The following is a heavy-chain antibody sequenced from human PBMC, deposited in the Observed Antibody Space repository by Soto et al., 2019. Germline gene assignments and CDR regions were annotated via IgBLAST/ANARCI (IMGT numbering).Heavy chain of an antibody. V-gene: IGHV3-23*01. CDR1: GFTFSSYA. CDR3: AKEIPHYDFWSGHLNPPDY. CDR2: ISGSGGST. D-gene: IGHD3-3*01. J-gene: IGHJ4*02. Sequence: PGGSLRLSCAASGFTFSSYAMSWVRQAPGKGLEWVSAISGSGGSTYYADSVKGRFTISRDNSKNTLYLQMNSLRAEDTAVYYCAKEIPHYDFWSGHLNPPDYWGQGTLVTVSS.